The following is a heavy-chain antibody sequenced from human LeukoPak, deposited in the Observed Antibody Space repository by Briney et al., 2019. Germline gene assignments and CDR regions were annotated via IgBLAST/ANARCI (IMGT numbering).Heavy chain of an antibody. D-gene: IGHD5-18*01. J-gene: IGHJ4*02. CDR1: GDSINTKNYY. CDR2: IYYSGNT. CDR3: ARHSYGTFDY. Sequence: PSETLSLTCTVSGDSINTKNYYWDWIRQPPGKGLEWIGSIYYSGNTYYNPSLKSRVTLSIDTSKNQFSLRLSSVTAADTAVYHCARHSYGTFDYWGQGTLVTVSS. V-gene: IGHV4-39*01.